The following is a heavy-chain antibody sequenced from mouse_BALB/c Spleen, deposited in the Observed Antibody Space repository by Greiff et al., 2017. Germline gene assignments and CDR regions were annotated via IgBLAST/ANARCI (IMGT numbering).Heavy chain of an antibody. CDR2: ISYDGSN. CDR1: GYSITSGYY. V-gene: IGHV3-6*02. Sequence: EVQRVESGPGLVKPSQSLSLTCSVTGYSITSGYYWNWIRQFPGNKLEWMGYISYDGSNNYNPSLKNRISITRDTSKNQFFLKLNSVTTEDTATYYCARERGRSYYFDYWGQGTTLTVSS. CDR3: ARERGRSYYFDY. J-gene: IGHJ2*01.